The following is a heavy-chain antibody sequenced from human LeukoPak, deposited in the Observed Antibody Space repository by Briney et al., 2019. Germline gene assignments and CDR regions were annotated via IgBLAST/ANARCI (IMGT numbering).Heavy chain of an antibody. Sequence: SETLSLTCTVYGGSISSSNYYWGWIRQPPGKGLEWIGSVYNSGTTYYTPSLKSRVTISVDTSKNQFSLKLNSVTAADTAVYYCARNLTSRVGVTGSWGQGTLVTVSS. D-gene: IGHD1-26*01. V-gene: IGHV4-39*07. CDR3: ARNLTSRVGVTGS. CDR1: GGSISSSNYY. CDR2: VYNSGTT. J-gene: IGHJ1*01.